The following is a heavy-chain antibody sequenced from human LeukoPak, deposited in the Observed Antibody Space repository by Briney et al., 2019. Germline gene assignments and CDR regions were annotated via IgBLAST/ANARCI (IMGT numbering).Heavy chain of an antibody. J-gene: IGHJ4*02. CDR2: ITPSGGT. Sequence: SSVKVSCKASGYTFTSYAIHWVRQAPGQGLEWMGWITPSGGTNYPQKFQGRVAITWDTSITTAYMDLSRLTSDDTAVYYCARDRYGDGFAHLDYWGQGALVTVSS. D-gene: IGHD5-24*01. V-gene: IGHV1-2*02. CDR1: GYTFTSYA. CDR3: ARDRYGDGFAHLDY.